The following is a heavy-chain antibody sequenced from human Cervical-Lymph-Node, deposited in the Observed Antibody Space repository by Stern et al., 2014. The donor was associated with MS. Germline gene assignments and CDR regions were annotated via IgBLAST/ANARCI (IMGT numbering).Heavy chain of an antibody. CDR2: ISSAGGTI. V-gene: IGHV3-48*02. D-gene: IGHD6-6*01. CDR3: ATIAPRANYGMDV. CDR1: GFIFSDYS. J-gene: IGHJ6*02. Sequence: EVQLVESGGGLVQPGGSLRLSCKASGFIFSDYSMNWVRQAPGKGLEWVSYISSAGGTIYYADSVKGRFTISRDNAKNSLILQMNSLRDGDTALYYCATIAPRANYGMDVWGQGTTVTVSS.